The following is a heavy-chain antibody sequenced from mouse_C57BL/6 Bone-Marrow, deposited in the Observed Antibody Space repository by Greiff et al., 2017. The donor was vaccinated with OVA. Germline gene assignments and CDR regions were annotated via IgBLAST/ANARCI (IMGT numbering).Heavy chain of an antibody. CDR2: INPNNGGT. D-gene: IGHD1-1*01. Sequence: EVQLQQSGPELVKPGASVKISCKASGYTFTDYYMNWVKQSHGKSLEWIGDINPNNGGTSYNQKFKGKATFTVDKSSSTAYMELRSLTSEDSAVYYCARFGYYGSSPHWYFDVWGTGTTVTVSS. CDR1: GYTFTDYY. CDR3: ARFGYYGSSPHWYFDV. J-gene: IGHJ1*03. V-gene: IGHV1-26*01.